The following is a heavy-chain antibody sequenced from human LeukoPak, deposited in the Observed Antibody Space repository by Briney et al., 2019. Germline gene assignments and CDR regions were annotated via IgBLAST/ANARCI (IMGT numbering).Heavy chain of an antibody. CDR2: IRYDGSNK. J-gene: IGHJ4*02. D-gene: IGHD1-26*01. CDR3: AKWRSRGGSYYSSFLDY. V-gene: IGHV3-30*02. CDR1: GFTFSSYG. Sequence: GSLRLSCAASGFTFSSYGMHWVRQAPGKGLEWVAFIRYDGSNKYYADSVKGRFTISRDNSKNTLYLQMNSLRAEDTAVYYCAKWRSRGGSYYSSFLDYWGQGTLVTVSS.